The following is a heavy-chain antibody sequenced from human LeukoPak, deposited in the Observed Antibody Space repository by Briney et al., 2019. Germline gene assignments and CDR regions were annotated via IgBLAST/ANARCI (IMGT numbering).Heavy chain of an antibody. CDR2: AYHSGET. V-gene: IGHV4-38-2*02. CDR3: AMTTVVTSDPYFDY. D-gene: IGHD4-23*01. J-gene: IGHJ4*02. CDR1: GYSISNDYY. Sequence: TSETLSLTCTVSGYSISNDYYWAWIRQTPGKGLEWIGSAYHSGETYHNPSLKSRVTISLDTSRKQFSLNLNSVTAADTAVYYCAMTTVVTSDPYFDYWGQGTLVTVSS.